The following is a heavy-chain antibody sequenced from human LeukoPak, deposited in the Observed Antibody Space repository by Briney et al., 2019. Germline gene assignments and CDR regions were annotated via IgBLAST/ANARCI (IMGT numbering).Heavy chain of an antibody. D-gene: IGHD2-21*01. CDR2: IYSGGST. V-gene: IGHV3-53*01. Sequence: GVSLRLSCAASGFTVSSNYMSWVRQAPGKGLEWVSVIYSGGSTYYADSVKGRFTISRDNSKNTLYLKMNSLRAEDTAVYYCARDRVFPPDAFDIWGQGTMVTVSS. CDR1: GFTVSSNY. J-gene: IGHJ3*02. CDR3: ARDRVFPPDAFDI.